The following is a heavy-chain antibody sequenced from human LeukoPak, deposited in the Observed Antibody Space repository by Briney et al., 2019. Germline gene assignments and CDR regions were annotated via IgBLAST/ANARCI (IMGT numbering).Heavy chain of an antibody. J-gene: IGHJ6*03. Sequence: SVKVSCKASGGTFSSYAISWVRQAPGQGLEWMGGIIPIFVTANYAQKFQGRGTTTTDESTSTAYMELSRLRSEDTAVYYCARGQEGGAGHYYYYYYMDVSGKGATVTVSS. CDR3: ARGQEGGAGHYYYYYYMDV. V-gene: IGHV1-69*05. CDR2: IIPIFVTA. CDR1: GGTFSSYA. D-gene: IGHD1-14*01.